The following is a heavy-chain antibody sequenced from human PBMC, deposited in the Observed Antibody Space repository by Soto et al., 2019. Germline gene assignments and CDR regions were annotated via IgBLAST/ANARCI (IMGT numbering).Heavy chain of an antibody. D-gene: IGHD4-17*01. Sequence: SQTLSLTCAISGDSVSSKSAALNLMMQSPSRGLEWLGRTYYRSKWYNDYAVSVKSRITINPDTSKNQLSLQLNSVTPEDTAVYYCARERYGDYGRGTFDIWGQGTMVTVSS. CDR2: TYYRSKWYN. J-gene: IGHJ3*02. CDR3: ARERYGDYGRGTFDI. V-gene: IGHV6-1*01. CDR1: GDSVSSKSAA.